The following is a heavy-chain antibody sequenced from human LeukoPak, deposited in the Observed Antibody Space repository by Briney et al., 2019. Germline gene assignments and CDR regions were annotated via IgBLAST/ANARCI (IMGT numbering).Heavy chain of an antibody. V-gene: IGHV4-59*01. CDR3: VRGRDNADWYFDL. D-gene: IGHD1-1*01. J-gene: IGHJ2*01. CDR2: FYYSGST. CDR1: GGSIRSYY. Sequence: SETLSLTCTVSGGSIRSYYWSWVRQPPGKGLEWIGYFYYSGSTNYNPSLKSRVTISVDTSKNQFSLKLNSVTAADTAVYYCVRGRDNADWYFDLRGRGTLVTVSS.